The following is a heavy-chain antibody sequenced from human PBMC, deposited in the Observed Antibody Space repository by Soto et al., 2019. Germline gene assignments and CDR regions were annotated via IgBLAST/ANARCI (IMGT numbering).Heavy chain of an antibody. J-gene: IGHJ5*02. Sequence: QFFESGGDLVQPGGSLRVHCVASGFIFGNYAMSWVRRTPGKGLEWVSSVGGGGTDTYYAASVKGRFTISRDNSKSTLYLQMNNLRAEDTAVYYCAKDAVPYNGKWDWFDTWGQGTLVIVSS. V-gene: IGHV3-23*01. D-gene: IGHD1-20*01. CDR3: AKDAVPYNGKWDWFDT. CDR2: VGGGGTDT. CDR1: GFIFGNYA.